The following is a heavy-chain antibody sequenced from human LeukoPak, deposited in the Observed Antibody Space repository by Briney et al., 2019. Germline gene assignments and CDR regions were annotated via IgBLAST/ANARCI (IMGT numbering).Heavy chain of an antibody. J-gene: IGHJ3*02. CDR3: ARSSSYYDSSGYYNAFDI. Sequence: PSETLSLTCTVSGGSISSGGYYWSWIRQHPGKGLEWIGYIYYSGSTYYNPSLKSRVTISVDTSKNQFSLKLSSVTAADTAVYYCARSSSYYDSSGYYNAFDIWGQGTMVTVSS. CDR2: IYYSGST. V-gene: IGHV4-31*03. D-gene: IGHD3-22*01. CDR1: GGSISSGGYY.